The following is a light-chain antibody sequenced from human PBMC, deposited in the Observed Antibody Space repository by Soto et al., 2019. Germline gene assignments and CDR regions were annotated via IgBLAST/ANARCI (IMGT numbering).Light chain of an antibody. J-gene: IGLJ3*02. CDR1: SSDVGIYDY. Sequence: QSALTQPASVSGSPGQSITISCTGSSSDVGIYDYVSWYRQHPGKAPKLMIYEVSNRPSGVSNRFSGSKSGNTASLTISGLQAEDEADYYCFSYTTSSTLNWIFGGGTKLTVL. CDR2: EVS. CDR3: FSYTTSSTLNWI. V-gene: IGLV2-14*01.